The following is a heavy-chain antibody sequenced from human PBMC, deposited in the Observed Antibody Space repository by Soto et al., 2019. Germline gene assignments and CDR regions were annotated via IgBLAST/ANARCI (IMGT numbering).Heavy chain of an antibody. CDR2: IHYSGST. V-gene: IGHV4-59*08. CDR3: ARRIGYGLRWSYFDY. CDR1: GGSSSHDH. J-gene: IGHJ4*02. Sequence: SENLSLTCTVSGGSSSHDHRNWIRQAPGKGMEWIGTIHYSGSTNYNPSLGSRVTISLDTSKGQFSLNLISVTAADAAVYYCARRIGYGLRWSYFDYRGQGTLVTVSS. D-gene: IGHD4-17*01.